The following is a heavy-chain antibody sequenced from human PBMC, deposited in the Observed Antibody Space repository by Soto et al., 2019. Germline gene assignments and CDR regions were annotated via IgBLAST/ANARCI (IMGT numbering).Heavy chain of an antibody. CDR2: IYYRGTT. CDR3: ARESYYGSGATVVAY. D-gene: IGHD3-10*01. Sequence: SETLSLTCTVSGGSISGYYWSWIRQPPGKGLERIGYIYYRGTTSYNPSLNSRVTMSVDTSKNQFSLKVNSVTAADTAVYYCARESYYGSGATVVAYWGQGTLVTVSS. CDR1: GGSISGYY. V-gene: IGHV4-59*01. J-gene: IGHJ4*02.